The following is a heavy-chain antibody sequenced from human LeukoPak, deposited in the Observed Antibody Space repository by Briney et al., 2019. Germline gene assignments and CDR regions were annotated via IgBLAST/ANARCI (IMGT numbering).Heavy chain of an antibody. V-gene: IGHV3-48*03. CDR1: GFTFSSFE. CDR2: ISSSGSTI. D-gene: IGHD2-2*01. Sequence: PGGSLRLSCAASGFTFSSFEMNWVRQAPGKGLEWVSYISSSGSTIYYADSVKGRFTISRDNSKNTLYLQMNSLRAEDTAVYYCAKDHGCSSTSCYFPNWGQGTLVTVSS. J-gene: IGHJ4*02. CDR3: AKDHGCSSTSCYFPN.